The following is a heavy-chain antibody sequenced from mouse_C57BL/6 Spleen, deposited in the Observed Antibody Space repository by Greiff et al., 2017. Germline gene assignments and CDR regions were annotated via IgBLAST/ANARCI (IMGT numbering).Heavy chain of an antibody. CDR3: ATDYYGSSSAWFAY. J-gene: IGHJ3*01. V-gene: IGHV14-1*01. CDR2: IDPEDGDT. CDR1: GFNINDYY. Sequence: EVQLQQSGAELVRPGASVKLSCTASGFNINDYYMHWVKQRPEQGLEWIGRIDPEDGDTEYAPKFQGKATMTADTTSNAAYLQLSKLKSADTAVYYCATDYYGSSSAWFAYWGQGTLVTVSA. D-gene: IGHD1-1*01.